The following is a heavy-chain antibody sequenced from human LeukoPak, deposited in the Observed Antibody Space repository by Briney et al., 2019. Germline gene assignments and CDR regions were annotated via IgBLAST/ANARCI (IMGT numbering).Heavy chain of an antibody. J-gene: IGHJ3*02. D-gene: IGHD2-15*01. CDR1: GFTFSSYW. Sequence: GSLRLSCAASGFTFSSYWMHWVRQAPGKGLVWVSRLNTDGSRTSYADSVKGRFTISRDNAKNMLYLQMNSLRAEDTAVYYCARESYCSGGSCYSGRAFDIWGQGTMVTVSS. V-gene: IGHV3-74*01. CDR3: ARESYCSGGSCYSGRAFDI. CDR2: LNTDGSRT.